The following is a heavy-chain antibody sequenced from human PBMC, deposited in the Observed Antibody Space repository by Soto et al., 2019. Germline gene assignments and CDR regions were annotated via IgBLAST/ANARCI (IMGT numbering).Heavy chain of an antibody. CDR2: MYYSGKP. CDR1: GAFISSDDHY. CDR3: ARHIGLRDFDY. J-gene: IGHJ4*02. V-gene: IGHV4-39*01. Sequence: LQLQESGPGLVKPSETLSLTCTVSGAFISSDDHYWGWIRQPPGKGLEWIETMYYSGKPSYNPSLKSXXTXSXXTSKNQFSPKLYSVTAADTAVYYCARHIGLRDFDYGGRRILVTVAS. D-gene: IGHD4-17*01.